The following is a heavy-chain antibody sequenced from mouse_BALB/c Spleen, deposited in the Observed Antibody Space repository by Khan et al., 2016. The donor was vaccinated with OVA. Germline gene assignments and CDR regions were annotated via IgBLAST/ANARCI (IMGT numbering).Heavy chain of an antibody. CDR2: IFPGSGTP. CDR3: ARGGYSVFAY. CDR1: GYKFTDYI. V-gene: IGHV1-77*01. J-gene: IGHJ3*01. D-gene: IGHD2-14*01. Sequence: VELVESGPELVKPGASLKVSCKASGYKFTDYIIGWVKQSTRQGLEWIGDIFPGSGTPYYTEKFKDKATPTADKSSNTAYMQLISLTSEYSAVHFCARGGYSVFAYWGQSTLVTVSA.